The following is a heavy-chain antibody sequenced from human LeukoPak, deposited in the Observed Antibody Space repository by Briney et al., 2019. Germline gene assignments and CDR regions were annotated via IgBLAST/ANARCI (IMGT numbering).Heavy chain of an antibody. CDR2: IKQDGSEK. Sequence: GGSLRLSCAASGFTFSDYYMSWIRQAPGKGLEWVANIKQDGSEKYYVDSVKGRFTISRDNAKNSLYLQMNSLRAEDTAVYYCARDASGSFYDSWGQGTLVTVSS. CDR3: ARDASGSFYDS. CDR1: GFTFSDYY. V-gene: IGHV3-7*01. D-gene: IGHD1-26*01. J-gene: IGHJ5*01.